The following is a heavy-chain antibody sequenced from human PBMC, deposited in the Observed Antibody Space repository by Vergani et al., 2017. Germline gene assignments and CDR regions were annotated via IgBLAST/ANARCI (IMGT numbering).Heavy chain of an antibody. CDR1: GGTFSSYT. D-gene: IGHD6-19*01. J-gene: IGHJ4*02. CDR2: IIPILGIA. V-gene: IGHV1-69*08. CDR3: ARDRGGSGWFPFDY. Sequence: QVQLVQSGAEVKKPGSSVKVSCKASGGTFSSYTISWVRQAPGQGLEWMGRIIPILGIANYAQKFQGRVTITADKSTSTAYMELSSLRSEDTAVYYCARDRGGSGWFPFDYGGQGTLVTVSS.